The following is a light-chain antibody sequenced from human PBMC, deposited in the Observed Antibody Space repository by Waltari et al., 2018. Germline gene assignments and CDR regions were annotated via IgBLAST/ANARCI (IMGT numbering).Light chain of an antibody. J-gene: IGKJ2*01. CDR2: DAS. CDR1: HDIRKY. Sequence: DIQMTQSPSSLSASVGDRVTITCQASHDIRKYLNWYQQKPGKAPKLLIYDASNLQAGVPSRFSGSASGTHFTFTISNLQPGDTATYFCQQYDNLPYTFGQGTKLEI. V-gene: IGKV1-33*01. CDR3: QQYDNLPYT.